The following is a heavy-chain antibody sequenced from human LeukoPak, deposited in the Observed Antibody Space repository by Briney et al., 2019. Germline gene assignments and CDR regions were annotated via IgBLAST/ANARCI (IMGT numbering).Heavy chain of an antibody. CDR1: GYTFTSYG. CDR2: ISAYNGNT. CDR3: ARDRPYHYDSSGYRFDY. D-gene: IGHD3-22*01. Sequence: GASVKVSCKASGYTFTSYGISWVRQAPGQGLEWMGWISAYNGNTNYAQKLQGRVTMTTDTSTSTAYMELRSLRSDDTAVYYCARDRPYHYDSSGYRFDYWGQGTLVTVSS. J-gene: IGHJ4*02. V-gene: IGHV1-18*01.